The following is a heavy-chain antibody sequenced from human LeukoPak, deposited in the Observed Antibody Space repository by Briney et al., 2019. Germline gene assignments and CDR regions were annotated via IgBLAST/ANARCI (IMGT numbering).Heavy chain of an antibody. CDR2: IYYSGST. CDR3: ARESSSGQYNFDY. V-gene: IGHV4-59*01. D-gene: IGHD6-19*01. J-gene: IGHJ4*02. Sequence: SETLSLTCTVPGGSISSYYWSWIRQPPGKGQEWIGYIYYSGSTNYNPSLKSRVTISVDTSKNQFSLKLSSVTAADTAVYYCARESSSGQYNFDYWGQGTLVTVSS. CDR1: GGSISSYY.